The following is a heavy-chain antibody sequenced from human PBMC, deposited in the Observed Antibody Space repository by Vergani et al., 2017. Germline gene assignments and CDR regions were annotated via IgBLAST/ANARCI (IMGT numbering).Heavy chain of an antibody. Sequence: QLQLQESGPGLVKPSETLSLTCTVSGGSISSSSYYWGWIRQPPGKGLEWIGSIYYSGSTYYNQSLKSRVTISVDTSKNQFSLKLSSVTAADTAVYYCARHTSPRIEDYFDYWGQGTLVTVSS. CDR2: IYYSGST. CDR1: GGSISSSSYY. V-gene: IGHV4-39*01. D-gene: IGHD2-2*01. CDR3: ARHTSPRIEDYFDY. J-gene: IGHJ4*02.